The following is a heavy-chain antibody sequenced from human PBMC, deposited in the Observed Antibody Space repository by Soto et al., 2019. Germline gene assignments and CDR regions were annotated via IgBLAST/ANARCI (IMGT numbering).Heavy chain of an antibody. J-gene: IGHJ4*02. CDR2: ISYDGSNK. V-gene: IGHV3-30*18. CDR1: GFTFSSYG. Sequence: GSLRLSCAASGFTFSSYGMHWVRQAPGKGLEWVAVISYDGSNKYYADSVKGRFTISRDNSKNTLYLQMNSLRAEDTAVYYCAKDQGSSGYGPLDYWGQGTLVTVSS. CDR3: AKDQGSSGYGPLDY. D-gene: IGHD3-22*01.